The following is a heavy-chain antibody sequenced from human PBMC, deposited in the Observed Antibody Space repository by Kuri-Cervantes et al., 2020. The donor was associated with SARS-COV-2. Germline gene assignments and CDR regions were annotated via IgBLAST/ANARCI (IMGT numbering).Heavy chain of an antibody. CDR1: GFTFSSYS. Sequence: GGSLRLSCAASGFTFSSYSMNWVRQAPGKGLEWVSYISSSSSTIYYADSVKGRFTISRDNVKNSLYLQMNSLRAEDTAVYYCARSYSSSWYRGYYYYMDVWGKGTTVTVSS. CDR2: ISSSSSTI. V-gene: IGHV3-48*01. D-gene: IGHD6-13*01. CDR3: ARSYSSSWYRGYYYYMDV. J-gene: IGHJ6*03.